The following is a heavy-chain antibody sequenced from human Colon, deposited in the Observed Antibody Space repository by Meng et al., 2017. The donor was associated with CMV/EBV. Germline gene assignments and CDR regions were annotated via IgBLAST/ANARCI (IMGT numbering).Heavy chain of an antibody. CDR3: ARESEYSNGGWFDP. CDR1: GYTFTGYY. V-gene: IGHV1-2*02. J-gene: IGHJ5*02. Sequence: ASVKVSCKASGYTFTGYYMHWVRQAPGQGLEWMGWINPNSGGTNYAQKFQGRVTMTRDTSISTAYMELSRLRSDDTAVYYCARESEYSNGGWFDPWGQGTLVTVSS. CDR2: INPNSGGT. D-gene: IGHD4-11*01.